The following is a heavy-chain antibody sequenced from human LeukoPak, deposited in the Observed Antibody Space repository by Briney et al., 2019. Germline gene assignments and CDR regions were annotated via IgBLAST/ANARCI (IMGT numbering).Heavy chain of an antibody. CDR1: GFAFSRHW. CDR3: ARILSRSSYDTMDV. J-gene: IGHJ6*02. Sequence: GGSLRLSCAASGFAFSRHWMSWVRQAPGKGLEGVGNIREDGNEKYYVDSVRGRFTISRDNARTSVYLEMSSLRAEDTAVYYCARILSRSSYDTMDVWGQGTTVTVSS. V-gene: IGHV3-7*01. CDR2: IREDGNEK. D-gene: IGHD3-10*01.